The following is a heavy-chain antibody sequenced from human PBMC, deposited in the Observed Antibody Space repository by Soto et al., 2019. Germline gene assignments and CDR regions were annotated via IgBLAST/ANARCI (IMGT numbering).Heavy chain of an antibody. Sequence: QVQLVQSGDEVRKPGSSVKVSCKASGYIFVNYGIAWVRQAPGQGLEWMGWISPYSGNTHYASKVQGRLTMTTDTXXRTPYMDLGSLTSGYTAVYYCAMLDHYVTPTPQDVWVQGTTVTVSS. V-gene: IGHV1-18*01. D-gene: IGHD3-16*01. CDR2: ISPYSGNT. J-gene: IGHJ6*02. CDR3: AMLDHYVTPTPQDV. CDR1: GYIFVNYG.